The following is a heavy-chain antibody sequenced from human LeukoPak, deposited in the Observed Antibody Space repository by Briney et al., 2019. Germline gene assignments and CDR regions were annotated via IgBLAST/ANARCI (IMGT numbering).Heavy chain of an antibody. CDR2: IYTTGST. CDR1: GGSISDYY. J-gene: IGHJ4*02. CDR3: ARGPPPDFDC. Sequence: SETLSLTCTVSGGSISDYYWSWIRQPAGKGLEWIGRIYTTGSTDYNPSLKSRVTMSVDTSKNQFSLKLSSVTTADTAVYYCARGPPPDFDCWGQGTLVTVSS. V-gene: IGHV4-4*07.